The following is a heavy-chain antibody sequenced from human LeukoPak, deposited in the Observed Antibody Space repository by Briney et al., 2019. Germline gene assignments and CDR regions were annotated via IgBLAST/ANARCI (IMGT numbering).Heavy chain of an antibody. Sequence: GASVKVSCKASGGTFSSYAISWVRQAPGQGLEWMGGIIPIFDTANYAQKFQGRVTIIADESTSTAYMELSSLRPEDTALYYCAGIAVAGPGCFDYWGQGTLVTVSS. CDR2: IIPIFDTA. D-gene: IGHD6-19*01. CDR3: AGIAVAGPGCFDY. CDR1: GGTFSSYA. V-gene: IGHV1-69*13. J-gene: IGHJ4*02.